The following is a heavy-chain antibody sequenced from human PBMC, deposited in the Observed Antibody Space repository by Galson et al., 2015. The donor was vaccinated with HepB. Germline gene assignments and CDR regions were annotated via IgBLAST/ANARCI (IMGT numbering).Heavy chain of an antibody. V-gene: IGHV1-18*04. CDR1: GYTFTSYG. D-gene: IGHD6-19*01. CDR3: SGWYGDYYYGMDV. Sequence: SVKVSCKASGYTFTSYGISWVRQAPGQGLEWMGWISAYNGNTNYAQQLQGRVTMTTDTSTSTAYMELRSLRSDDTAVYYCSGWYGDYYYGMDVWGQGTTVTVSS. CDR2: ISAYNGNT. J-gene: IGHJ6*02.